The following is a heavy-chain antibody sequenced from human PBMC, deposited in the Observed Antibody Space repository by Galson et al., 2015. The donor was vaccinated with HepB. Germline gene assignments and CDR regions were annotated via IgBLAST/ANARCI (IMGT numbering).Heavy chain of an antibody. V-gene: IGHV3-23*01. CDR2: IWGSGSTI. CDR1: FSRYS. J-gene: IGHJ4*02. CDR3: AKDYSPDSGYDIDD. Sequence: FSRYSMNWVRQAPGKGLEWVSVIWGSGSTIYYADSVKGRFTISRDNSKNTVYLQMNSLRVEDTAVYYCAKDYSPDSGYDIDDWGQGTLVTGSS. D-gene: IGHD5-12*01.